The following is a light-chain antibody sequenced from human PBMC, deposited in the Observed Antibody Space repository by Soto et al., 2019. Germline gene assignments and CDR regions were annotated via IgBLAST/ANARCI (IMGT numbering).Light chain of an antibody. V-gene: IGLV2-11*01. CDR2: DVT. CDR3: CSYAGSYTFVV. Sequence: ALTQPHSVSGSPGQSVTISCTGSSSDVGGYNYVSWYQLHPGKAPKLLIYDVTKRPSGVPDRFSGSKSGNTASLTISGLQAEDEADYSCCSYAGSYTFVVFGGGTKVTVL. J-gene: IGLJ3*02. CDR1: SSDVGGYNY.